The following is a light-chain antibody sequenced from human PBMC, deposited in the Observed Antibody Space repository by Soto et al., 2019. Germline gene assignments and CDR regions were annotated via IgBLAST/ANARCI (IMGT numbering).Light chain of an antibody. CDR1: QAISNW. CDR2: DAS. Sequence: DIQMTQSPSTLSASVRDRVTITCRASQAISNWLAWYQQKPGKAPRLLIYDASSLESGVPSRFSGSGSGTEFTLTISSLQPDDFATYYRQQYHSYSSTSGQGTKVDIK. CDR3: QQYHSYSST. J-gene: IGKJ1*01. V-gene: IGKV1-5*01.